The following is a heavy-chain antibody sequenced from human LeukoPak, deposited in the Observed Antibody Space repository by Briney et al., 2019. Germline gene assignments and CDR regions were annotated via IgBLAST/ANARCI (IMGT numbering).Heavy chain of an antibody. D-gene: IGHD6-19*01. J-gene: IGHJ4*02. CDR3: ATKQWLAPPPDS. V-gene: IGHV3-74*01. CDR2: INTDGTVT. Sequence: GGSERLSCAASGFTFSKYWMLWVRQAPGKGLESVSRINTDGTVTTYADSVKGRFTVSRDNADNTMFLQMNSVRDEDTAVYYCATKQWLAPPPDSWGQGTPVTVSS. CDR1: GFTFSKYW.